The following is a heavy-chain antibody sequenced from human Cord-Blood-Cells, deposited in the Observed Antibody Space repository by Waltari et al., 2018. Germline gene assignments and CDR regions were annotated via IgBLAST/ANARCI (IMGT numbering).Heavy chain of an antibody. CDR2: INSDWRST. V-gene: IGHV3-74*01. D-gene: IGHD3-3*01. J-gene: IGHJ4*02. Sequence: EVQLVESGGGLVQPGGSLRLSCAASGFTFSSYWMHWVRQAPGKGLVWVSGINSDWRSTRYADSEKGRFTISSDNAKNTLYLQMNSLRAEDTAVYYCARDGEYDFWSGYYDYWGQGTLVTVSS. CDR1: GFTFSSYW. CDR3: ARDGEYDFWSGYYDY.